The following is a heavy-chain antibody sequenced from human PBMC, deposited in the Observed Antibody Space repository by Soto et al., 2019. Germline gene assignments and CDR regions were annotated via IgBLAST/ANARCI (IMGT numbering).Heavy chain of an antibody. D-gene: IGHD1-26*01. J-gene: IGHJ6*02. Sequence: GGSLRLSCSASGFSFSSYAMYWVRQAPGKGLEFVSTIIYNGGNTYNADSVKGRFTISRDNSKNTLYLQMSSLRAEDTALYYCVKGVGAYYLYSPMDVWGQGTTVTVS. CDR1: GFSFSSYA. V-gene: IGHV3-64D*08. CDR2: IIYNGGNT. CDR3: VKGVGAYYLYSPMDV.